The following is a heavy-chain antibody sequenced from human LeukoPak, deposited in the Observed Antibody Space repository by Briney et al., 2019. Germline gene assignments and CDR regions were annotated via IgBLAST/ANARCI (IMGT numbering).Heavy chain of an antibody. CDR1: GYTFTSYG. Sequence: ASVKVSCKASGYTFTSYGISWVRQAPGRGLEWMGWISAYNGNTNYAQELQGRVTMTTDTSTSTAYMELRSLRSDDTAVYYCARVVGPISYYDFWSGYYDFDYWGQGTLVTVSS. CDR2: ISAYNGNT. D-gene: IGHD3-3*01. CDR3: ARVVGPISYYDFWSGYYDFDY. V-gene: IGHV1-18*01. J-gene: IGHJ4*02.